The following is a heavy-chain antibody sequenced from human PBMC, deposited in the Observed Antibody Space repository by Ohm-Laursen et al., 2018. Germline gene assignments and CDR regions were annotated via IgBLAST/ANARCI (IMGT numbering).Heavy chain of an antibody. CDR1: GYTFTGYY. V-gene: IGHV1-2*02. J-gene: IGHJ4*02. CDR2: INPNSGGT. Sequence: ASVKVSCKASGYTFTGYYMHWVRQAPGQGLEWMGWINPNSGGTNYAQKFQGRVTMTRDTSISTAYMELSRLRSDDTAVYYCARLATYYYDSSGYHGDWGQGTLVTVSS. D-gene: IGHD3-22*01. CDR3: ARLATYYYDSSGYHGD.